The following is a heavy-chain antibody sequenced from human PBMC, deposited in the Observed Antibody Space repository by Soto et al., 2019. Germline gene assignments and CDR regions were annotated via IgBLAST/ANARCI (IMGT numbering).Heavy chain of an antibody. CDR2: IYHSGST. J-gene: IGHJ4*02. Sequence: QVQLQESGPGLVKPSGTLSLTCAVSGGSISSSNWWSWVRQPPGKGLEWIGEIYHSGSTNYNPSLKSLVTISVDKSKNLFSLKLSSVTAADTAVYYCARGGVVRDGYRLFDYWGQGTLVTVSS. CDR3: ARGGVVRDGYRLFDY. CDR1: GGSISSSNW. D-gene: IGHD5-12*01. V-gene: IGHV4-4*02.